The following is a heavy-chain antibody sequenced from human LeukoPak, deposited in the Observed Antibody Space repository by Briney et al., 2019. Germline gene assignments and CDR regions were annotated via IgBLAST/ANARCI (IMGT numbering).Heavy chain of an antibody. V-gene: IGHV1-46*01. CDR3: ARDLGLRGVTNWFDP. D-gene: IGHD3-10*01. CDR2: IDPSGGNT. J-gene: IGHJ5*02. Sequence: ASAKVSCKVSADTFSTYLMHWVRQAPGQGLDWMGMIDPSGGNTDYAQKFHGRVTMTRDTSTSTVYMELSSLRSEDTAVYYCARDLGLRGVTNWFDPWGQGTLVTVSS. CDR1: ADTFSTYL.